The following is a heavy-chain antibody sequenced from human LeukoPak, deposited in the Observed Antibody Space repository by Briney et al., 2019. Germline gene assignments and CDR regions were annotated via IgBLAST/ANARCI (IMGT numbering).Heavy chain of an antibody. Sequence: ASVKVSCKVSGYTLTELSMHWVRQAPGKGLEWMGGFDPEDGETIYAQKFQGRVTMTEDTSTDTAYMELSSLRSEDTAVYYCAKDLIVGATDILSQEYWGQGTLVTVSS. J-gene: IGHJ4*02. CDR2: FDPEDGET. CDR3: AKDLIVGATDILSQEY. D-gene: IGHD1-26*01. CDR1: GYTLTELS. V-gene: IGHV1-24*01.